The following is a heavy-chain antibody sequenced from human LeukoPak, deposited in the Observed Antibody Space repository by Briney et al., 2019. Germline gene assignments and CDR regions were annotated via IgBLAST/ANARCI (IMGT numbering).Heavy chain of an antibody. V-gene: IGHV1-69*13. CDR2: IIPIFGTA. CDR3: ARVSVGYFDY. J-gene: IGHJ4*02. Sequence: SVKVSCKASGYTFTSYGISWVRQAPGQGLEWMGGIIPIFGTANYAQKFQGRVTITADESTSTAYMELSSLRSEDTAVYYCARVSVGYFDYWGQGTLVTVSS. D-gene: IGHD4-23*01. CDR1: GYTFTSYG.